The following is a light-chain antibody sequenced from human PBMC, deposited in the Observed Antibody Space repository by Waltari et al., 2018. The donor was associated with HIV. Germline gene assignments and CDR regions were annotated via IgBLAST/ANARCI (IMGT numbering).Light chain of an antibody. CDR1: SSDVGTYNY. V-gene: IGLV2-11*01. CDR2: DVN. Sequence: QSALTQPRSVSGSPGQSVTISCTGTSSDVGTYNYVSWYQQHPGKAPKLMIYDVNNRPAGVPYRSSGSKSGNTASLSISGLQADDEADYYCCSYAGSYTWVVGGGTKLTVL. J-gene: IGLJ3*02. CDR3: CSYAGSYTWV.